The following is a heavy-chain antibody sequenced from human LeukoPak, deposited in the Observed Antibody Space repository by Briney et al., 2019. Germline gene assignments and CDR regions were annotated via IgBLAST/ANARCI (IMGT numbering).Heavy chain of an antibody. Sequence: GGSLRLSCAASGFTFSSYAMSWVRQAPGKGLEGVSAISGSGGSTYYADSVKGRFTISRDNSKNTLYLQMNSLRAEDTAVYYCAKDLLRYYDILTGYYSVSYFDYWGQGTLVTVSS. D-gene: IGHD3-9*01. CDR3: AKDLLRYYDILTGYYSVSYFDY. CDR2: ISGSGGST. CDR1: GFTFSSYA. J-gene: IGHJ4*02. V-gene: IGHV3-23*01.